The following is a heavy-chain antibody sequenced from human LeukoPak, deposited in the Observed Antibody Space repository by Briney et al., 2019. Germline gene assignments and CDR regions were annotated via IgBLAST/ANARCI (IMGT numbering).Heavy chain of an antibody. CDR3: ARDAGIAAAGTSPNFDY. Sequence: SQTLSLTCAISGDSVSTSSASWNWIRQSPSRGLEWLGRTYYRSKWYNDYAVSVKSRITINPDTSKNQFSLQLNSVTPEDTAVYYCARDAGIAAAGTSPNFDYWGQGTLVTVSS. D-gene: IGHD6-13*01. CDR2: TYYRSKWYN. V-gene: IGHV6-1*01. J-gene: IGHJ4*02. CDR1: GDSVSTSSAS.